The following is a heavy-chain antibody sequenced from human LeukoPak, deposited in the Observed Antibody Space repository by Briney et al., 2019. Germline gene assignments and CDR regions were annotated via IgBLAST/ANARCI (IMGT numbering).Heavy chain of an antibody. V-gene: IGHV1-2*02. CDR1: GYTFTGYY. CDR3: ARADSVPAGDYHYWYMDV. Sequence: VASVKVSCKASGYTFTGYYMHWVRQAPGQGLEWMGWINPNSGGTNYAQKFQGRVTMTRDTSISTVYMELSSLRSDDTAVYYCARADSVPAGDYHYWYMDVWGKGTTVTVSS. J-gene: IGHJ6*03. CDR2: INPNSGGT. D-gene: IGHD2-2*01.